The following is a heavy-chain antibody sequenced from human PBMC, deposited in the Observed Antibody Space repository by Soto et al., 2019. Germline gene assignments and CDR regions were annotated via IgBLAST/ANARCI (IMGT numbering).Heavy chain of an antibody. J-gene: IGHJ5*02. CDR3: ARQTGYDFWSGYYGWLDH. D-gene: IGHD3-3*01. CDR1: GGSISSYY. CDR2: IYYSGST. V-gene: IGHV4-59*08. Sequence: SETLSLTCTVSGGSISSYYWSWIRQPPGKGLEWIGYIYYSGSTNYNPPLKSRVTISVDTSKNQFSLKLSSVTAADTAVYYCARQTGYDFWSGYYGWLDHWGRGTLVTVSS.